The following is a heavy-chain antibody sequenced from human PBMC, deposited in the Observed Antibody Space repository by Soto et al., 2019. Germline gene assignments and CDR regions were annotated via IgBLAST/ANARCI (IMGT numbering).Heavy chain of an antibody. Sequence: QVQLQQWGAGLLKPSETLSLTCAVYGGSFSGYYWSWIRQPPGKGLEWIGEINHSGSTNYNPSLKSRVTIPVDTSKNQFSLKLSSVTAADTAVYYCARALRYCSSTSCYSPLDPWGQGTLVTVSS. CDR2: INHSGST. J-gene: IGHJ5*02. CDR3: ARALRYCSSTSCYSPLDP. CDR1: GGSFSGYY. D-gene: IGHD2-2*01. V-gene: IGHV4-34*01.